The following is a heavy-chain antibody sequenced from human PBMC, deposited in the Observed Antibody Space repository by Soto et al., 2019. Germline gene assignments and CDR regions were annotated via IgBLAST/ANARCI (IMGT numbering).Heavy chain of an antibody. CDR2: IYPGDSDT. J-gene: IGHJ6*02. Sequence: GESLKISCKGSGYSFTSYWIGWVRQMPGKGLEWMGIIYPGDSDTRYSPSFQGQVTISADKSISTAYLQWSSLKASDTAMYYCARPGTFGELSSGMDVWGQGTTVTVSS. CDR1: GYSFTSYW. D-gene: IGHD3-10*01. CDR3: ARPGTFGELSSGMDV. V-gene: IGHV5-51*01.